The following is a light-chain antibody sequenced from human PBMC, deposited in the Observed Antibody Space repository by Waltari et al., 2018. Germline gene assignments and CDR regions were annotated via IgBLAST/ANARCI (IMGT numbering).Light chain of an antibody. CDR2: RCS. J-gene: IGLJ2*01. CDR3: SSYVGNNNLI. V-gene: IGLV2-8*01. Sequence: QQHPRKAPKRSIDRCSKRPSGVPDRFSGSKSGNTASLTVSALQAEDEADYYCSSYVGNNNLIFGGGTKLTVL.